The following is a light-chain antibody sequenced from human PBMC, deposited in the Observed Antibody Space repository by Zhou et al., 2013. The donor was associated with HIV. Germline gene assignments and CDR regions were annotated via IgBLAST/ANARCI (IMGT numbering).Light chain of an antibody. CDR3: QQYADSQMYT. Sequence: EIVLMQSPGTLSLSPGERATLSCRASQSVSSSYLAWYQQKPGQAPRLLIYGASSRATGIPDRFSGSGSGTDFTLTISRLEPEDFAVYSCQQYADSQMYTFGQGTKLEIK. CDR2: GAS. J-gene: IGKJ2*01. CDR1: QSVSSSY. V-gene: IGKV3-20*01.